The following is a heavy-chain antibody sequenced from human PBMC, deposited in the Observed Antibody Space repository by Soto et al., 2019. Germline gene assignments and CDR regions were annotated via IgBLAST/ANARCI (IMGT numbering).Heavy chain of an antibody. V-gene: IGHV1-69*02. CDR3: AYSYGSGYRAFDY. D-gene: IGHD3-10*01. J-gene: IGHJ4*02. CDR1: GDTFAFHS. Sequence: QVQLVQSGAEVKRPGSSVKVSCKASGDTFAFHSINWVRQAPGLGLEWMGRINPILSMSNYAQRFQGRVTMTADKSTSTVYMVLSNLRSDYTAIYYCAYSYGSGYRAFDYWGQGALVTVSS. CDR2: INPILSMS.